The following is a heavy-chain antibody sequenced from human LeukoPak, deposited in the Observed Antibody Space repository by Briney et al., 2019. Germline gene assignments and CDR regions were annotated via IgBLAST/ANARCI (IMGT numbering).Heavy chain of an antibody. D-gene: IGHD3-10*01. J-gene: IGHJ4*02. CDR2: IYDRGPT. CDR1: GGAIPSGGYS. V-gene: IGHV4-30-2*01. CDR3: ARSRQGSGLLNY. Sequence: SQTLSLTCTVSGGAIPSGGYSWNWIRQPPGKGLEWIGCIYDRGPTYYNPSLKSRITISVDRPKNQFFLNVTSVTAADTAVYYCARSRQGSGLLNYWGQGNLVAVSS.